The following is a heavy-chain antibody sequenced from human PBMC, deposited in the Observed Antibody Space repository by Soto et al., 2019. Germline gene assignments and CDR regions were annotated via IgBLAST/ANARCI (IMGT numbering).Heavy chain of an antibody. CDR2: IYYSGST. D-gene: IGHD3-16*01. Sequence: SETLSLTCTVSGGTISSYDWSWIRQPPGKGLEWIGYIYYSGSTNYNPSLKSRVTISVDTSKNQFSLKPSSVTAADTAVYYCARHGANWFDPWGQGTLVTVSS. V-gene: IGHV4-59*08. CDR1: GGTISSYD. J-gene: IGHJ5*02. CDR3: ARHGANWFDP.